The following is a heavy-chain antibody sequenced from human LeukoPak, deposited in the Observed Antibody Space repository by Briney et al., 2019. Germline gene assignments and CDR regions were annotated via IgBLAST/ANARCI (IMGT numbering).Heavy chain of an antibody. J-gene: IGHJ4*02. Sequence: ASVKVSCKASGYTFTGYYIHWVRQAPGQGLEWMGWINPDRGGTYYARKFQGRVTMTRDTSISAAYMELSRLRSDDTAVYYCARGTSGWYNYWGQGTLVTVSS. CDR3: ARGTSGWYNY. D-gene: IGHD6-19*01. CDR2: INPDRGGT. CDR1: GYTFTGYY. V-gene: IGHV1-2*02.